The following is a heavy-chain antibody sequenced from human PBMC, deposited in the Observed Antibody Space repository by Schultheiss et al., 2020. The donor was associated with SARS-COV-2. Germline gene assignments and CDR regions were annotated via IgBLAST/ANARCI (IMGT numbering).Heavy chain of an antibody. V-gene: IGHV3-15*01. J-gene: IGHJ4*02. D-gene: IGHD1-1*01. CDR3: TTDSGWNPDY. Sequence: GGSLRLSCAASGFTFSNAWMSWVRQAPGKGLEWVGRIKSKTDCGTTDYAAPVKGRFTISRDDSKNTLYLQMNSLKTEDTAVYYCTTDSGWNPDYWGQGTLVTVSS. CDR2: IKSKTDCGTT. CDR1: GFTFSNAW.